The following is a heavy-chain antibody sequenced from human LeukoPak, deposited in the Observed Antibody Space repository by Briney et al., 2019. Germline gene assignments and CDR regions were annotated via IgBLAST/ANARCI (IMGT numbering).Heavy chain of an antibody. D-gene: IGHD2-15*01. Sequence: ASVKVSCKASGYTFTNYAMHWVCQAPGQRLEWMGWINAGNGNTKYSQKFQGRVTITRDTSASTAYMELSSLRSEDTAVYYCAREECSGSRCYSSNPSWYFYYMDVWGKGTTVTVSS. J-gene: IGHJ6*03. V-gene: IGHV1-3*01. CDR1: GYTFTNYA. CDR3: AREECSGSRCYSSNPSWYFYYMDV. CDR2: INAGNGNT.